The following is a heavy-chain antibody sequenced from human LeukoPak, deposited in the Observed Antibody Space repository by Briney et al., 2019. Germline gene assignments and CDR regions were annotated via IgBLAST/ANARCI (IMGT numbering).Heavy chain of an antibody. CDR1: GGSISSYY. CDR2: IYYSGNT. Sequence: SETLSLTCTVSGGSISSYYWSWIRQPPGKGLEWIGYIYYSGNTNYNPSLKSRVTISVDTSKNQFSLKVSSVTAADTAVYYCAASSSAIGGPSYFDYWGQGTLVTVSS. CDR3: AASSSAIGGPSYFDY. D-gene: IGHD2-2*01. J-gene: IGHJ4*02. V-gene: IGHV4-59*08.